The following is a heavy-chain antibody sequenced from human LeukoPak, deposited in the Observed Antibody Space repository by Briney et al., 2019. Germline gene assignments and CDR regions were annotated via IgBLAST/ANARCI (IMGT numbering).Heavy chain of an antibody. CDR3: ARSNWGSSDY. J-gene: IGHJ4*02. D-gene: IGHD7-27*01. CDR1: GFTFSSYG. V-gene: IGHV3-30*02. Sequence: GALRLSCAASGFTFSSYGMHWVRQAPGKGLEWVAFIRYDGSNKYYADSVKGRFTISRDSSKNTLYLQMNSLRAEDTAVYYCARSNWGSSDYWGQGTLVTVSS. CDR2: IRYDGSNK.